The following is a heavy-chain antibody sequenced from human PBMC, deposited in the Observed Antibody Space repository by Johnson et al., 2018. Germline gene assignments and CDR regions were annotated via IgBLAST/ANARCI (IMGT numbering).Heavy chain of an antibody. CDR3: AKGYCSGGSCLYYYHYMDV. CDR1: GFTFSSYG. D-gene: IGHD2-15*01. Sequence: QVQLVESGGGVVQPGRSLRLSCAASGFTFSSYGMHWVRQAPGKGLEWVAVISYDGSNKYYAASVKGRFTISSDNSKNTLYLQMNSLRAEDTAVYYCAKGYCSGGSCLYYYHYMDVWGKGTTVTVSS. CDR2: ISYDGSNK. J-gene: IGHJ6*03. V-gene: IGHV3-30*18.